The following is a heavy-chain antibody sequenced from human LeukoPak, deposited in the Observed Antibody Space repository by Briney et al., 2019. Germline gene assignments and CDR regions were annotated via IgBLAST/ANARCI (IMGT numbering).Heavy chain of an antibody. CDR1: GGSISSSSYY. D-gene: IGHD1-26*01. V-gene: IGHV4-39*07. CDR2: IYYSGNT. J-gene: IGHJ6*02. Sequence: PSETLSLTCTVSGGSISSSSYYWGWIRQPPGKGLEWIGSIYYSGNTYYNPSLKSRVTISVDTSKSQFSLKLSSVTAADTAVYYCARFHGSYAPPEPYYYGMDVWGQGTTVTVSS. CDR3: ARFHGSYAPPEPYYYGMDV.